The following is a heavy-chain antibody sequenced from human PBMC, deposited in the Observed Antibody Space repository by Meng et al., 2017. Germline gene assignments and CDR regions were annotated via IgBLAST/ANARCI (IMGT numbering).Heavy chain of an antibody. CDR2: INPSGGST. J-gene: IGHJ4*02. D-gene: IGHD2-21*01. CDR3: ASSSGWGDPVYDY. CDR1: GYTFTSYY. V-gene: IGHV1-46*01. Sequence: QVRRVQAGAEVKQPGASWKVSSKASGYTFTSYYMHWVRQAPGQGLEWMGIINPSGGSTSYAQKFQGRVTMTRDTSTSTVYMELSSLRSEDTAVYYCASSSGWGDPVYDYWGQGTLVTVSS.